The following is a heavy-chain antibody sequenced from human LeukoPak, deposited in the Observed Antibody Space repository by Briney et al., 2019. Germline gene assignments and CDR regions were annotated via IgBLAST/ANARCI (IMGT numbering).Heavy chain of an antibody. D-gene: IGHD2-21*01. CDR2: LYRSGYS. CDR1: GGSITSYY. Sequence: SETLSLTCTVSGGSITSYYWAWLRQPPGKGLEWIGYLYRSGYSNYNPSLKSRGSMSVDTSKNQFSLKLTSVAAADTAVYYCARHSIASDGARLFDYWGRGTLVTVSS. CDR3: ARHSIASDGARLFDY. V-gene: IGHV4-59*08. J-gene: IGHJ4*02.